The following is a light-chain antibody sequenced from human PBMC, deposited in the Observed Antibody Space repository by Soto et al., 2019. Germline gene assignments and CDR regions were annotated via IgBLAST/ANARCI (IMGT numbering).Light chain of an antibody. CDR2: TTN. CDR3: AAWDDSLNGHV. Sequence: VLNNADSGTGVPLGGGRISYSGSSSNIGTSSVHWFQQLPGTAPKLLISTTNQRPSGVPERFSGSKSGTSASLAISGLQSEDEADYYCAAWDDSLNGHVFGTGNKVTVL. V-gene: IGLV1-44*01. CDR1: SSNIGTSS. J-gene: IGLJ1*01.